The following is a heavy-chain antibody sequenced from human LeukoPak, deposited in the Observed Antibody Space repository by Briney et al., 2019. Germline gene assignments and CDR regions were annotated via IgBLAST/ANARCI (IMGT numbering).Heavy chain of an antibody. CDR2: ISYDGSNK. CDR3: ARALSGYDPFDY. CDR1: GFTFSSYD. V-gene: IGHV3-30*04. Sequence: PGGSLRLSCAASGFTFSSYDMHWVRQAPDKGLVWVTVISYDGSNKYYADSVKGRFTISRDNSKNTLYLQMNSLRAEDTAVYYCARALSGYDPFDYWGQGTLVTVSS. J-gene: IGHJ4*02. D-gene: IGHD5-12*01.